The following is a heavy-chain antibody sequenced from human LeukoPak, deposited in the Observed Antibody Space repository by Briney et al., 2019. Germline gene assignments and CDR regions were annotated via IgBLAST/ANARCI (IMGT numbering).Heavy chain of an antibody. Sequence: GGSLRLSCAASGFTFTSYAMSWVRQAPGKGLEWVSTISGGGGITYYADSVKGRFTISRDRSKKTLYLQMNSLRGEDTAVYYCAKDQNYDILTGLRWYYGMDVWGQGTTVTVSS. V-gene: IGHV3-23*01. CDR2: ISGGGGIT. D-gene: IGHD3-9*01. CDR1: GFTFTSYA. J-gene: IGHJ6*02. CDR3: AKDQNYDILTGLRWYYGMDV.